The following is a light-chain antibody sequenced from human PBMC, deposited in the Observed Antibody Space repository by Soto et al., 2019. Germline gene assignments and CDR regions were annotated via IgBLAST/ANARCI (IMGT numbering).Light chain of an antibody. CDR3: QQYYTNSWS. J-gene: IGKJ1*01. Sequence: DIVMTQSPDSLAVSLGERATINCKSSQSVLHSPNNKNYLAWYQHKPEQSPKMLIYWASFRESGVPDRFSGSGSGTDFTLTISSLQSEDVAVYYCQQYYTNSWSFGQGTKVEIK. CDR2: WAS. V-gene: IGKV4-1*01. CDR1: QSVLHSPNNKNY.